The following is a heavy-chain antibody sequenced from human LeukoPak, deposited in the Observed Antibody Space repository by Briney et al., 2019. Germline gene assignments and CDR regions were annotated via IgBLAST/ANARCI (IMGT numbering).Heavy chain of an antibody. Sequence: GGSLRLSRVASGFTSSIYEMNAVRPAPGRGRGRVSYISRSGSTIYYADSVKGRCTLSRDNPKNSLYVQMNSLRAEDTPVYYCATAYYDDSSGYSNWFVPWGEGTLVTVSS. V-gene: IGHV3-48*03. CDR2: ISRSGSTI. CDR3: ATAYYDDSSGYSNWFVP. J-gene: IGHJ5*02. D-gene: IGHD3-22*01. CDR1: GFTSSIYE.